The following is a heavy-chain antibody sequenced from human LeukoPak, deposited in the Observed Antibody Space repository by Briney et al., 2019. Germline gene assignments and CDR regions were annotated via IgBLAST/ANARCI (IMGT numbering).Heavy chain of an antibody. D-gene: IGHD5-24*01. CDR2: IYYSGST. Sequence: PSETLSLTCTVSGGSISSYYWSWIRQPPGKGLEWIGYIYYSGSTNYNPSLKSRVTISVDTSKNQFSLKLSSVTAADTAVYYCARGDGYNYFDYWGQGTLVTVSS. V-gene: IGHV4-59*01. CDR3: ARGDGYNYFDY. CDR1: GGSISSYY. J-gene: IGHJ4*02.